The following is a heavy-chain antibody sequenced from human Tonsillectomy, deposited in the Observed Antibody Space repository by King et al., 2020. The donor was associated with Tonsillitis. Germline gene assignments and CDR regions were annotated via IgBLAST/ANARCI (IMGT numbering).Heavy chain of an antibody. CDR3: ARLGGVRDSDYGGGFDY. V-gene: IGHV4-39*01. Sequence: LQLQESGPGLVKPSETLSLACTVSGDSISRSTYYWGWIRQPPGKGLGWVGRIYYSGSTYYNPSLKSRVTISVDTSKNQFSLKLSSGTAADTAVYYCARLGGVRDSDYGGGFDYWGQGTLVTVSS. CDR2: IYYSGST. D-gene: IGHD4-17*01. J-gene: IGHJ4*02. CDR1: GDSISRSTYY.